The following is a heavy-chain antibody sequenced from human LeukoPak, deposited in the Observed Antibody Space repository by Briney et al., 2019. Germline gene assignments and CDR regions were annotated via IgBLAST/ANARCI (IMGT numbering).Heavy chain of an antibody. Sequence: ASVKVSCKASGYTFTSYGISRVRQAPGQGLEWMGWISAYNGNTNYAQKLQGRVTMTTDTSTSTAYMELRSLRSDDTAVYYCARDFPYYYGSGSYYNSNWFDPRGQGTLVTVSS. V-gene: IGHV1-18*01. CDR3: ARDFPYYYGSGSYYNSNWFDP. D-gene: IGHD3-10*01. J-gene: IGHJ5*02. CDR2: ISAYNGNT. CDR1: GYTFTSYG.